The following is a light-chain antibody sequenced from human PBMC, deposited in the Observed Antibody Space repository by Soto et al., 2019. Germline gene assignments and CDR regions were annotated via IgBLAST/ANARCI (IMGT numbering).Light chain of an antibody. CDR1: QGISSY. J-gene: IGKJ1*01. Sequence: IRMTQCQSSLSASALVGVNIKCRASQGISSYSAWYQQKPGKAPKLLIYAASTLQSGVPARFIGSGSGTEFTLTISSLQPDDVATYHCQQYTCLWTFGPGTKVDIK. V-gene: IGKV1-8*01. CDR3: QQYTCLWT. CDR2: AAS.